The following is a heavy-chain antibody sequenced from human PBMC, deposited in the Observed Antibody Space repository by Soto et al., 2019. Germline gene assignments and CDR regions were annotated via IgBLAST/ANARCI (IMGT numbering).Heavy chain of an antibody. D-gene: IGHD6-13*01. CDR1: GYTFTSYG. V-gene: IGHV1-18*04. CDR2: ISAYNGNT. Sequence: ASVKVSCKASGYTFTSYGISWVRQAPGQGLEWMGWISAYNGNTNYAQKLQGRVTMTTDTSTSTAHMELRSLRSDDTAVYYCARVEAAAGTWWFDPWGQGTLVTVSS. CDR3: ARVEAAAGTWWFDP. J-gene: IGHJ5*02.